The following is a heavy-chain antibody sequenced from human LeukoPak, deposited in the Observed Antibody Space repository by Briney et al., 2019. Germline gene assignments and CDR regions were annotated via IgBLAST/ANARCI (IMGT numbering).Heavy chain of an antibody. Sequence: SETLSLTCAVYGGSFSGCYWSWIRQPPGKGLEWIGEINHSGSTNYNPSLKSRVTISVDTSKNQFSLKLSSVTAADTAVYYCARLGIAARRGDYWGQGTLVTVSS. V-gene: IGHV4-34*01. D-gene: IGHD6-6*01. CDR2: INHSGST. CDR3: ARLGIAARRGDY. CDR1: GGSFSGCY. J-gene: IGHJ4*02.